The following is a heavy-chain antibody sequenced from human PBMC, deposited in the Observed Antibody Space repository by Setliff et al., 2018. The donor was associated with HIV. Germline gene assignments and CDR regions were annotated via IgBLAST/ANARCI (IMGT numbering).Heavy chain of an antibody. D-gene: IGHD1-26*01. V-gene: IGHV3-7*01. CDR3: SKGHYTTAG. J-gene: IGHJ4*02. CDR2: MNQGGSEI. Sequence: GSLRLSCAASGFTLSSSWMNWVRQAPGKGLEWVANMNQGGSEINYVDSVKGRFTISRDNAKNSLYLQMNSLRAEDTAVYYCSKGHYTTAGWGQGTLVTVSS. CDR1: GFTLSSSW.